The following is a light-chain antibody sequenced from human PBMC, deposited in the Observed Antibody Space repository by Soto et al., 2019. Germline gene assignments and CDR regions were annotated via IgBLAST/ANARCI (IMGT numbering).Light chain of an antibody. Sequence: DVPMTQSACTLSASVGDRVTITCRASQSVTSWLAWYQLKPGKAPKVLIYDASSLESGVPSRFSGSGSGTEFTLTISSLHPDDFATYYCHHYNSYPGTFGQGTKVEIK. CDR2: DAS. V-gene: IGKV1-5*01. CDR3: HHYNSYPGT. J-gene: IGKJ1*01. CDR1: QSVTSW.